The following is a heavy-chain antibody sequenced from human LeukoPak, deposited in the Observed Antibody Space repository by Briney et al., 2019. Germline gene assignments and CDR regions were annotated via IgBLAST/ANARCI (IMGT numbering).Heavy chain of an antibody. J-gene: IGHJ4*02. CDR1: GFTFSRYN. Sequence: GGSLRLSCAASGFTFSRYNMNWVPQAPGKGLEWVSSISRTVNYIYYADSVKGRFTISRDNAQNSLFLQMNSLRVEDTAVYYCARVLETDCSGGSCYSGLDYWGQGTLVTVSS. CDR2: ISRTVNYI. D-gene: IGHD2-15*01. CDR3: ARVLETDCSGGSCYSGLDY. V-gene: IGHV3-21*01.